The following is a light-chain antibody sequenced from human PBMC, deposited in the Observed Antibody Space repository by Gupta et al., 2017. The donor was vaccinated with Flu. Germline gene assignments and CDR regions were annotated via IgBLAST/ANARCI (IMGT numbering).Light chain of an antibody. Sequence: VGDRVTITCQASQDISDYLNWFQQKPGEAPKLLIYDASNLETGVPSRFSGSGSGTDFTFTINSLQPEDTATYYCQQYDDPFTFGGGTKVEI. CDR1: QDISDY. J-gene: IGKJ4*01. CDR2: DAS. V-gene: IGKV1-33*01. CDR3: QQYDDPFT.